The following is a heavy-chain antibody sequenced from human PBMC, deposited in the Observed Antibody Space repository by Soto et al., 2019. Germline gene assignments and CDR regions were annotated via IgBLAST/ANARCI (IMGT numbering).Heavy chain of an antibody. CDR2: MNPNRGKK. V-gene: IGHV1-8*01. Sequence: ASVKVSCKASGYTFTSYDINWVRQATGQGLERKGWMNPNRGKKGYTQKIQGRDTMTRNTSISTSYMELSSLRSGDTAVYYCARRGYSSSWYYYYYYGMDVGG. J-gene: IGHJ6*02. CDR1: GYTFTSYD. CDR3: ARRGYSSSWYYYYYYGMDV. D-gene: IGHD6-13*01.